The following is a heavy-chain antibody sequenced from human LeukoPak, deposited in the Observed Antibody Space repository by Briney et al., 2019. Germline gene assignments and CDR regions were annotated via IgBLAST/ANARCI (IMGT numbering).Heavy chain of an antibody. V-gene: IGHV1-2*02. CDR2: INPNSGGT. CDR1: GYTFTGYY. Sequence: EASVKVSCKASGYTFTGYYMHWVRQAPGQGLEWMGWINPNSGGTNYAQKFQGRVTMTRDTSISTAYMELSRLRSDDTAVYYCARALYSSGLVGFDPWGQGTLVTVSS. D-gene: IGHD6-19*01. CDR3: ARALYSSGLVGFDP. J-gene: IGHJ5*02.